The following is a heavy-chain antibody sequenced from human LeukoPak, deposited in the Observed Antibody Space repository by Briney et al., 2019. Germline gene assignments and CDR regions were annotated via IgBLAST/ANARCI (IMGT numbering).Heavy chain of an antibody. CDR2: IYYSGST. CDR1: GGSISGSSYY. Sequence: SETLSLTCTVSGGSISGSSYYWGWIRQPPGKGLEWIGSIYYSGSTYYNPSLKSRVTISVDTSKNQFSLKLSSVTAADTAVYYCARDGGDGYNSCFDYWGQGTLVTVSS. D-gene: IGHD5-24*01. CDR3: ARDGGDGYNSCFDY. V-gene: IGHV4-39*07. J-gene: IGHJ4*02.